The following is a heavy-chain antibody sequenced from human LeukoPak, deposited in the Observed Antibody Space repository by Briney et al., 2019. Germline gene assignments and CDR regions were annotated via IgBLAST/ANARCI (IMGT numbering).Heavy chain of an antibody. J-gene: IGHJ4*02. D-gene: IGHD6-6*01. CDR3: AREDGTSSIDY. V-gene: IGHV1-69*05. CDR2: IIPIFGTA. Sequence: SVKVSCKASGSTFSSYAISWVRQAPGQGLEWMGRIIPIFGTANYAQKFQGRVTITTDESTSTAYMELSSLRSEDTAVYYCAREDGTSSIDYWGQGTLVTVSS. CDR1: GSTFSSYA.